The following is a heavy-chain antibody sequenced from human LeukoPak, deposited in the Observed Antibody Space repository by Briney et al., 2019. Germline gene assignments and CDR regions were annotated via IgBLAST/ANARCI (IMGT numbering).Heavy chain of an antibody. D-gene: IGHD3-10*01. J-gene: IGHJ6*04. CDR2: ISGSGGTT. CDR1: GFTFSSYA. Sequence: GGSLRLSCTASGFTFSSYAMSWVRQAPGKGLERVSGISGSGGTTYYADSVKGHFTISRDNSENTLYLQMSSLRAEDTAVYYCAKFYGSHYYYYGMDVWGKGTTVTVSS. CDR3: AKFYGSHYYYYGMDV. V-gene: IGHV3-23*01.